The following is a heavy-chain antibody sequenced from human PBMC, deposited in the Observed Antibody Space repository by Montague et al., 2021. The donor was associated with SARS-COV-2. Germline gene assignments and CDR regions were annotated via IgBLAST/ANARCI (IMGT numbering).Heavy chain of an antibody. CDR3: ARGSGWIGNAFDI. V-gene: IGHV4-59*01. J-gene: IGHJ3*02. CDR1: GGSISSYH. CDR2: IYYSGST. Sequence: SETLSLTCTVSGGSISSYHWSWIRQPPGKGLEWIGYIYYSGSTNYNPSLKSRVTISVDTSKNQFSLKLSSVTAADTAVYYCARGSGWIGNAFDIWGQGQWSPALQ. D-gene: IGHD6-19*01.